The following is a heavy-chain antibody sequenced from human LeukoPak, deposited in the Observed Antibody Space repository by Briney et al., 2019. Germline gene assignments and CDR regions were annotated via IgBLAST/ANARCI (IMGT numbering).Heavy chain of an antibody. CDR1: GGSISSYY. D-gene: IGHD6-13*01. CDR3: ARDYSSSLDY. CDR2: IYYSGST. Sequence: SETLSLTCTVSGGSISSYYWSWIRQPPGKGLEWIGYIYYSGSTNYNPSLKSRVTISVDTSKNQFSLKQSSVTAADTAVYYCARDYSSSLDYWGQGTLVTVSS. V-gene: IGHV4-59*01. J-gene: IGHJ4*02.